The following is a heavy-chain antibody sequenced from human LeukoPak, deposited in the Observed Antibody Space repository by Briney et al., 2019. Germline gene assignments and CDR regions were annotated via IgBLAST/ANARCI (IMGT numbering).Heavy chain of an antibody. CDR2: IIPILGIA. CDR3: ARDRRRYYDSRGHDAFDI. V-gene: IGHV1-69*04. D-gene: IGHD3-22*01. J-gene: IGHJ3*02. CDR1: GGTFSSYA. Sequence: SVKVSCKASGGTFSSYAISWVRQAPGQGLEWMGRIIPILGIANYAQKFQGRVTITADKSTSTAYMELSSLRSEDTAVYYCARDRRRYYDSRGHDAFDIWGQGTMVTVSS.